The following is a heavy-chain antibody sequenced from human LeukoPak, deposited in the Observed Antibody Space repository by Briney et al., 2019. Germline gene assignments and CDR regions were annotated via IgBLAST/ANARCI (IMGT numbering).Heavy chain of an antibody. J-gene: IGHJ5*02. V-gene: IGHV1-2*02. CDR2: INPKSGGT. CDR1: GFTFTGYH. CDR3: ARGFSGNFKRWFDP. Sequence: ASVKVSCKASGFTFTGYHIHWVRQAPGQGLEWMGWINPKSGGTNYAQKFQGRVTMTRDTSITTAYMELSRLRSDDTAVYYCARGFSGNFKRWFDPWGRGTLVTVSS. D-gene: IGHD5-12*01.